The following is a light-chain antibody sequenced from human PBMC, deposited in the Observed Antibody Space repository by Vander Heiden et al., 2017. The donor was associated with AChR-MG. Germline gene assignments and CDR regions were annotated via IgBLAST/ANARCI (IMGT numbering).Light chain of an antibody. J-gene: IGKJ4*01. CDR1: QGISNY. V-gene: IGKV1-33*01. CDR2: DAS. Sequence: DIQMTQSPSSLSASVGDRVTITCRASQGISNYLNWYQQKPGKAPKLLIYDASSLESGVPSRFSGSGSGTDFTVTISSLQPEDIATYYCQQYDKLKVFTFGGGTKVEIK. CDR3: QQYDKLKVFT.